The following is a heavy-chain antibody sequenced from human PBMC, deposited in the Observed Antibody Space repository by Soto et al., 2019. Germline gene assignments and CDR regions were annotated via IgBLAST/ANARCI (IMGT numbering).Heavy chain of an antibody. Sequence: PGGSLRLSCAASGFTFSSYGMHWVRQAPGKGLEWVAVISYDGSNKYYADSVKGRFTISRDNSKNTLYLQMNSLRAEDTAVYYCAKDAGYGDYISNYYGMDVWGQGTTVTVYS. CDR2: ISYDGSNK. CDR3: AKDAGYGDYISNYYGMDV. V-gene: IGHV3-30*18. CDR1: GFTFSSYG. J-gene: IGHJ6*02. D-gene: IGHD4-17*01.